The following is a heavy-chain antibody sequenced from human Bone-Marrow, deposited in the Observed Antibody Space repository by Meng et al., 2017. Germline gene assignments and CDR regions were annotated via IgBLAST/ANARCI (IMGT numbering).Heavy chain of an antibody. V-gene: IGHV4-59*01. D-gene: IGHD2-21*02. J-gene: IGHJ6*02. CDR1: GGSISSYY. Sequence: RLQGSGPGLAKPSETLSLTCTVSGGSISSYYWNWIRQPPGKGLEWIGYIDYSGSTNYNPSLKSRVTISIDTSKNQFSLKLNSVTAADSAVYFCARDRGLPYCGGDCYGAYYYYGMDVWGQGTTVTVSS. CDR3: ARDRGLPYCGGDCYGAYYYYGMDV. CDR2: IDYSGST.